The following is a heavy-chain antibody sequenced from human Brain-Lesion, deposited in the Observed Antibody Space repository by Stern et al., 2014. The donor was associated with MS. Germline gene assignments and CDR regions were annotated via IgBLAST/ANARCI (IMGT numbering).Heavy chain of an antibody. J-gene: IGHJ4*02. CDR3: AEGGSYGFVY. D-gene: IGHD4-17*01. CDR2: ITPFTGNT. V-gene: IGHV1-45*02. Sequence: QVQLMQSWAEVKKTGSSVKVSCQASGNTFTNRYLHWVRQAPGQALEWMGWITPFTGNTNYAQNFQDRVTITMDRSMSTAYMDLSSLRSDDTAIYFCAEGGSYGFVYWGQGTLVTVSS. CDR1: GNTFTNRY.